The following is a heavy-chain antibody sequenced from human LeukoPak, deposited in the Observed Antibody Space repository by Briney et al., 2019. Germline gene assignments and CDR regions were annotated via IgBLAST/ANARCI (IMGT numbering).Heavy chain of an antibody. CDR2: IDPNDASP. Sequence: GESLKISCDASGYSFTRYWINWLRQMPGKGLGWMGSIDPNDASPTYSPHFQGHVTISADRSITTAYLQWSSLKASASAMYYCPRQVDCSTTTCYPPDFDCWGQGTLVTVSS. V-gene: IGHV5-10-1*01. D-gene: IGHD2-2*01. CDR1: GYSFTRYW. CDR3: PRQVDCSTTTCYPPDFDC. J-gene: IGHJ4*02.